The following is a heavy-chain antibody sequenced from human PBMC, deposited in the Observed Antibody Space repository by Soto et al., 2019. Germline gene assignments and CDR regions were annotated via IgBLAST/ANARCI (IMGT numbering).Heavy chain of an antibody. V-gene: IGHV4-31*03. J-gene: IGHJ4*02. CDR2: IYYTGRS. CDR1: GGSISTTGYY. Sequence: QVQLQESGPGLVKPSQTLSLTCSVSGGSISTTGYYWSWIRQHPGKGLEWIGYIYYTGRSYYNPSLRSRVTMSVETSKNQCSLKLSSVTAADTAVYYGAKDQGSGLDYWGQGTLVTVSS. CDR3: AKDQGSGLDY.